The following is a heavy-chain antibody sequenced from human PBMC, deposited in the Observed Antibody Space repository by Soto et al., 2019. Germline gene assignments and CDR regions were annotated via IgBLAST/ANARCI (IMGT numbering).Heavy chain of an antibody. Sequence: QVQLQESGPGLVKPSQTLSLTCTVSGGSISSSGYYWSWIRQHPGKGLEWIGYIYYSGSTYYNPSLESRVTISVDPSKNQFSLKLSAVTAADTAVYYCARATAGMDYFDYWGQGTLVTVSS. V-gene: IGHV4-31*03. J-gene: IGHJ4*02. CDR3: ARATAGMDYFDY. CDR1: GGSISSSGYY. CDR2: IYYSGST.